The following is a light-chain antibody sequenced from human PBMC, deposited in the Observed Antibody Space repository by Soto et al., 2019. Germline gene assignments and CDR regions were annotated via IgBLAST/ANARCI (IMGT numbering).Light chain of an antibody. Sequence: QSALTQPASVSGSPGQSITISCTGTSSDVGGYKYVSWYQQHPGKAPKLMIYDVSNRPSRVSNRFSGSKSGNTASLTISALQAEDEADYYCSSYTSSSTYVFGTGTKLTVL. V-gene: IGLV2-14*01. CDR2: DVS. CDR3: SSYTSSSTYV. J-gene: IGLJ1*01. CDR1: SSDVGGYKY.